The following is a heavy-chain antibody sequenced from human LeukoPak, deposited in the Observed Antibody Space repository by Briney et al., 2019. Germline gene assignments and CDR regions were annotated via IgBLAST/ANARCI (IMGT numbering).Heavy chain of an antibody. J-gene: IGHJ1*01. CDR1: GFTFSSYA. CDR3: ANPYDILTGYQYFQH. D-gene: IGHD3-9*01. V-gene: IGHV3-23*01. CDR2: ISGSGGST. Sequence: GGSLRLSCAASGFTFSSYAMSWVRQAPGKGLEWVSAISGSGGSTYYADSVKGRFTISRDNSKNTLYLQMNSLRAEDTAVYYCANPYDILTGYQYFQHWGQGTLVTVSS.